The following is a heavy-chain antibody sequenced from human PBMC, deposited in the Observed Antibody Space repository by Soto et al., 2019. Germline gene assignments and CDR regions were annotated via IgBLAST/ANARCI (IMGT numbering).Heavy chain of an antibody. J-gene: IGHJ4*02. V-gene: IGHV3-30*18. CDR2: ISHDSSKK. CDR1: GFTFGAYG. CDR3: AKEGLTEFDY. Sequence: QVQLVESGGGVVQPGRSLRLSCAASGFTFGAYGMHWVRQAPGKGLQWVALISHDSSKKYYGDSVKGRFTISRDNSRNTLFLQLNSLRIEDTAIYYCAKEGLTEFDYWGQGTLVTVSS.